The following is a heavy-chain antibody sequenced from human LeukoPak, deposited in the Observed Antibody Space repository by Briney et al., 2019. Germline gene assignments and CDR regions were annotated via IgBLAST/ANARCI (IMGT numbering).Heavy chain of an antibody. Sequence: GGTLRLSCAASGFTFSSYGMSWVRQAPGKGLEWVSAISGSGGSTYYADSVKGRFTISRDNAKNSLYLQMNSLRAEDTAVYYCARDLNWETYWGQGTLVSVSS. CDR1: GFTFSSYG. D-gene: IGHD7-27*01. V-gene: IGHV3-23*01. CDR3: ARDLNWETY. J-gene: IGHJ4*02. CDR2: ISGSGGST.